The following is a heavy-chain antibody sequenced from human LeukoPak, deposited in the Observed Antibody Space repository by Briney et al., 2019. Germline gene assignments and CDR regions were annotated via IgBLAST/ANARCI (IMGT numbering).Heavy chain of an antibody. D-gene: IGHD4-17*01. CDR1: GFTFSSYS. J-gene: IGHJ4*02. Sequence: GESLKISCAASGFTFSSYSINWVRQAPGKGLEWVSLIYGSGSADYADSVKGRFTISRDNSMNTVYLQMNSLRAEDTAVYYCARINFGDDYWGQGTLVTVSS. CDR3: ARINFGDDY. V-gene: IGHV3-66*01. CDR2: IYGSGSA.